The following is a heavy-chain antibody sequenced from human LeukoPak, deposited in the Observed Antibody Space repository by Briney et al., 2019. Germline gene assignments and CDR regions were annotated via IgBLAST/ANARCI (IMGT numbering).Heavy chain of an antibody. CDR3: ARPARSYGSGSYYSNWFDP. CDR1: GDTFIRYG. J-gene: IGHJ5*02. V-gene: IGHV1-18*01. Sequence: ASVKVSCKASGDTFIRYGISWVRQAPGQGLEWMGWISTGNGNTNYGQKFQGRVTMTTDTSTDTAYMELRSLRSDDTAMYYCARPARSYGSGSYYSNWFDPWGQGTLVTVSS. CDR2: ISTGNGNT. D-gene: IGHD3-10*01.